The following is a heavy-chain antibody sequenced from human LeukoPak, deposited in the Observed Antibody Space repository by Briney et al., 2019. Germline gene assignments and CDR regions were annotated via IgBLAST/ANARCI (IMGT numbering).Heavy chain of an antibody. D-gene: IGHD6-13*01. Sequence: ASVKVSCKASGYTFTSYGISWVRQAPGQGLEWMGWISAYNGNTNYAQKLQGRVTMTTDTSTSTAYMELRSLRSDDTAVYYCARDFGEDHQMQQLETDYYYMDVWGKGTTVTISS. CDR1: GYTFTSYG. CDR2: ISAYNGNT. V-gene: IGHV1-18*01. J-gene: IGHJ6*03. CDR3: ARDFGEDHQMQQLETDYYYMDV.